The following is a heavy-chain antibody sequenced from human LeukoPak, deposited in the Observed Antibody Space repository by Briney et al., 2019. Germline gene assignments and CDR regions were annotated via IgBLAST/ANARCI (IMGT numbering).Heavy chain of an antibody. J-gene: IGHJ4*02. Sequence: PGGSLRLSCAASGFTFSSYSMNWVRQAPGKGLEWVSSISSSSSYIYYADSVKSRFTISRDNAKNSLYLQMNSLRAEDTAVYYCARENYDILTGPLDYWGQGTLVTVSS. V-gene: IGHV3-21*01. CDR3: ARENYDILTGPLDY. D-gene: IGHD3-9*01. CDR2: ISSSSSYI. CDR1: GFTFSSYS.